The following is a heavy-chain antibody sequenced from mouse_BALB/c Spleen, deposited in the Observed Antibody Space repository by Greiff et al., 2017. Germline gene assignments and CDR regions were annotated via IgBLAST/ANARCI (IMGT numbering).Heavy chain of an antibody. CDR2: IYPGDGDT. J-gene: IGHJ4*01. Sequence: QVQLQQPGAELVRPGASVKLSCKASGYTFTSYWMNWVKQRPGQGLEWIGQIYPGDGDTNYNGKFKGKATLTADKSSSTAYMQLSSLTSEDSAVYFCAGDGYYAMDYWGQGTSVTVSS. V-gene: IGHV1-80*01. D-gene: IGHD2-3*01. CDR1: GYTFTSYW. CDR3: AGDGYYAMDY.